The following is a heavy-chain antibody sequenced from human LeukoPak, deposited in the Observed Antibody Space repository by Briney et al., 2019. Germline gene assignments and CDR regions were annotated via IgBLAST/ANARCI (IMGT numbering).Heavy chain of an antibody. CDR3: ARERGSGSYPYFDY. CDR1: GGTFSSYA. J-gene: IGHJ4*02. CDR2: IIPIFGTA. D-gene: IGHD3-10*01. Sequence: LVKVSCKASGGTFSSYAISWVRQAPGQGLEWMGGIIPIFGTANYAQKFQGRVTITADKSTSTAYMELSSLRSEDTAVYYCARERGSGSYPYFDYWGQGTLVTVSS. V-gene: IGHV1-69*06.